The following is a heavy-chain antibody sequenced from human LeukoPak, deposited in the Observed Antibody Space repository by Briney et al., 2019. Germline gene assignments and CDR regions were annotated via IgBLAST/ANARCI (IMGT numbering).Heavy chain of an antibody. CDR3: AKGRPGSSSWSGGYFDY. CDR2: ISGSGGST. V-gene: IGHV3-23*01. Sequence: GGSLRLSCAASGFTFSSYAMSWVRQAPGKGLEWVSAISGSGGSTYYADSVEGRFTISRDNSKNTLYLQMNSLRAEETAVYYCAKGRPGSSSWSGGYFDYWGQGTLVTVSS. J-gene: IGHJ4*02. D-gene: IGHD6-13*01. CDR1: GFTFSSYA.